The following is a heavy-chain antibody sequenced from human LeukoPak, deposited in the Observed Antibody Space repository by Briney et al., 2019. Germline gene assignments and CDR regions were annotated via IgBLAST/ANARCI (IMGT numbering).Heavy chain of an antibody. CDR3: AATPPKEIWFGGIPL. V-gene: IGHV4-59*01. CDR2: IYHSGST. D-gene: IGHD3-10*01. Sequence: PSETLSLTCTVSGGSISTYYWSWIRQPPGKGLEWIGYIYHSGSTNYNPSLKSRVTISVDTSKSQISLKLSSVTAADTAVYYCAATPPKEIWFGGIPLWGQGTLVTVSS. CDR1: GGSISTYY. J-gene: IGHJ4*02.